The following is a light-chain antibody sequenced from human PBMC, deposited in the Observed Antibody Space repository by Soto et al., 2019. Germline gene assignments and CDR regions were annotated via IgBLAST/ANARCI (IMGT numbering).Light chain of an antibody. CDR3: QQYSNSPQT. V-gene: IGKV3-20*01. CDR2: GAS. J-gene: IGKJ1*01. CDR1: QSVSSSY. Sequence: EIVLTQSPGTLSLSPGERATLSCRASQSVSSSYLAWYQQKPGQAPRLLIYGASTRATGIPARFSGSGSGTEFTLTISRLEPEDFAVYFCQQYSNSPQTFGQGTKVDI.